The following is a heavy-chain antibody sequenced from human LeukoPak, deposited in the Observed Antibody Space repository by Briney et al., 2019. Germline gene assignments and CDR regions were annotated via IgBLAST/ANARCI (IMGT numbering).Heavy chain of an antibody. CDR3: ARGVTIFGVPYGMDV. CDR2: IYYSGST. J-gene: IGHJ6*02. Sequence: SETLSLTCTVSGGSISSYYWSWIRQPPGKGLEWIGYIYYSGSTNYNPSLKSRVTISVDTSKNQFSLKLSSVTAEDTAVYYCARGVTIFGVPYGMDVWGQGTTVTVSS. V-gene: IGHV4-59*01. D-gene: IGHD3-3*01. CDR1: GGSISSYY.